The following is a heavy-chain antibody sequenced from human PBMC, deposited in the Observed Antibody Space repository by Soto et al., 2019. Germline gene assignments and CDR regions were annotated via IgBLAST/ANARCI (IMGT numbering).Heavy chain of an antibody. Sequence: ASVKVSCKASGGTFSSYANSWVRQAPGQGLEWMGGIIPIFGTANYAQKFQGRVTITADESTSTAYMELSSLRSEDTAVYYCARGGLLYSSSSPWFDPWGQGTLVTVSS. CDR1: GGTFSSYA. CDR2: IIPIFGTA. V-gene: IGHV1-69*13. D-gene: IGHD6-6*01. CDR3: ARGGLLYSSSSPWFDP. J-gene: IGHJ5*02.